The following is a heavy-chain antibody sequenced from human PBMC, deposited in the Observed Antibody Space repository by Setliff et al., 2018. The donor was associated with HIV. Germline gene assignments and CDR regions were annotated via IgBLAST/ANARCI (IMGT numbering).Heavy chain of an antibody. D-gene: IGHD1-26*01. J-gene: IGHJ5*02. V-gene: IGHV3-30*04. CDR1: GFTFSSYA. Sequence: GGSLRLSCAASGFTFSSYAMHWVRQAPGKGLEWVAVISYDGINKYYADSVKGRFTISRDNSKNTLYLQMNSLRAEDTAVYYCARVATTQMWGWFAPWGQGTLVTVSS. CDR2: ISYDGINK. CDR3: ARVATTQMWGWFAP.